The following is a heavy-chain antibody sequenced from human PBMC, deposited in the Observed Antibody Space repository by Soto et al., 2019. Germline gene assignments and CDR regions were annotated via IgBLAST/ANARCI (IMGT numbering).Heavy chain of an antibody. CDR1: GGSVSGYY. Sequence: QVQLQESGPGLVKPSETLSLTCTVSGGSVSGYYWSWIRQPPGKGLDWIGYSYYNGRTAYNPSLESRVSISVDTSKNQFSLRLNSVTAPDTAFYYCAKTELPGHTSVWGQGKLVTVSA. CDR3: AKTELPGHTSV. CDR2: SYYNGRT. V-gene: IGHV4-59*02. J-gene: IGHJ4*02. D-gene: IGHD1-7*01.